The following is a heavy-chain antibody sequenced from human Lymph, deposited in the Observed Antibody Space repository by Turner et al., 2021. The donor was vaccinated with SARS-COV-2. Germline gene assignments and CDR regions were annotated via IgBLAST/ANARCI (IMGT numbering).Heavy chain of an antibody. V-gene: IGHV1-69*10. CDR3: AGMAVPGGGGGVFYYYYGMDV. CDR2: IIPILGIA. D-gene: IGHD2-8*02. J-gene: IGHJ6*02. Sequence: QVQLVQSGAEVKKPGSSVKVSCKASGGTFSSYAISWVRQAPGQGLEWMGGIIPILGIANYAQRFQGEVTITADKSTTTAHWKRRSLRSEETDGYCGAGMAVPGGGGGVFYYYYGMDVWGQGTTVTVSS. CDR1: GGTFSSYA.